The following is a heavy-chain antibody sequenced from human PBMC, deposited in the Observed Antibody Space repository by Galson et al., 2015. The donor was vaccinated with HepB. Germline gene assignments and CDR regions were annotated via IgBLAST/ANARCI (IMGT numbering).Heavy chain of an antibody. V-gene: IGHV1-46*01. CDR3: ARDPYSSGWLAY. J-gene: IGHJ4*02. CDR1: GSTFTSYY. CDR2: INPSGGST. D-gene: IGHD6-19*01. Sequence: SVTVSCKASGSTFTSYYMHWVRQAPGQGLEWMGIINPSGGSTSYAQKFQGRVTMTRDTSTSTVYMELSSLRSEDTAVYYCARDPYSSGWLAYWGQGTLVTVSS.